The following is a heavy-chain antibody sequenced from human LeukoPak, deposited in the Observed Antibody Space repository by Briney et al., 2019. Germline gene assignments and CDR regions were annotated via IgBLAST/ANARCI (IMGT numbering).Heavy chain of an antibody. J-gene: IGHJ4*02. CDR1: GYTFTGYY. D-gene: IGHD6-6*01. V-gene: IGHV7-4-1*02. CDR3: AREGGLYSSSSSWGLFDY. Sequence: GASVKVSCKASGYTFTGYYIHWVRQAPGQGLEWMGWINTNTGNPTYAQGFTGRFVFSLDTSVSTAYLQISSLKAEDTAVYYCAREGGLYSSSSSWGLFDYWGQGTLVTVSS. CDR2: INTNTGNP.